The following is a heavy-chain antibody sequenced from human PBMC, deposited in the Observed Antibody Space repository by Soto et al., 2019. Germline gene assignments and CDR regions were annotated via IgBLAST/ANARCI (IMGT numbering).Heavy chain of an antibody. CDR3: ARYLAAAAY. V-gene: IGHV1-46*01. J-gene: IGHJ4*02. D-gene: IGHD6-13*01. Sequence: QVQLVQSGAEVKKPGASVKVSCKASGYIFTNYYIHWVRQAPGQGLEWMAIINPLPTSGSTNYAQKFQGRATVTRDTSTSTVYLELSSLRSDDTSVYYCARYLAAAAYWGQGTLVTVSS. CDR2: INPLPTSGST. CDR1: GYIFTNYY.